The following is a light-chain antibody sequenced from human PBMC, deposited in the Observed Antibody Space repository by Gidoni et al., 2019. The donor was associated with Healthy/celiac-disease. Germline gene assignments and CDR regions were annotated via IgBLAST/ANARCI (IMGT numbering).Light chain of an antibody. CDR1: QSISSW. J-gene: IGKJ4*01. CDR3: QQYNSYLT. CDR2: KAS. Sequence: IQMTQSPSTLSASVGDRVTITCRASQSISSWLAWYQQKPGKAPKLLIYKASSLESGVPSRFSGSGSGTEFTLTISSLQPDDFATYYCQQYNSYLTFXGXTKVEIK. V-gene: IGKV1-5*03.